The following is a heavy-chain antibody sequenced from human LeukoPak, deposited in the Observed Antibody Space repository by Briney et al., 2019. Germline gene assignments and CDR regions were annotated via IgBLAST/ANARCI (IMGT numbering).Heavy chain of an antibody. CDR2: VKSQSDGGTT. V-gene: IGHV3-15*07. D-gene: IGHD6-25*01. Sequence: GGSLRLSCAASGFTFGNTWMNWVRQAPGKGLEWVGRVKSQSDGGTTDYAAPVKGRFTISRDDSENTLYLQMNSLQIEDTAVYYCRAAAGGVPFGNWGQGTLVTVSS. CDR1: GFTFGNTW. CDR3: RAAAGGVPFGN. J-gene: IGHJ4*02.